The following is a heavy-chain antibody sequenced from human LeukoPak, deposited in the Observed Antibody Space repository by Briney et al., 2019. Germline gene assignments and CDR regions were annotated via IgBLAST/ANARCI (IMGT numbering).Heavy chain of an antibody. D-gene: IGHD1-7*01. CDR3: ARAGASGTTESLNY. J-gene: IGHJ4*02. CDR2: ISGSGTTV. CDR1: GLTLSGYE. V-gene: IGHV3-48*03. Sequence: GGSLRLSCTVSGLTLSGYEMDWFRQAPGKGLEWVSYISGSGTTVYYANSVRGRFTISRDNAKNSLYLQMNSLRAEDTALYYCARAGASGTTESLNYWGQGTLVTVSS.